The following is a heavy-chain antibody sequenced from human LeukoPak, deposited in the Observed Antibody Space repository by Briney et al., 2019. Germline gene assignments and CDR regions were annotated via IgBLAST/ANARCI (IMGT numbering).Heavy chain of an antibody. D-gene: IGHD3-9*01. V-gene: IGHV4-38-2*02. CDR1: GYSISSGYY. CDR3: ARASGVLRYFDWLPPSFDY. J-gene: IGHJ4*02. Sequence: SETLSLTCTVSGYSISSGYYWGWIRQPPGKGLEWIGYIYYSGSTYYNPSLKSRVTISVDTSKNQFSLKLSSVTAADTAVYYCARASGVLRYFDWLPPSFDYWGQGTLVTVSS. CDR2: IYYSGST.